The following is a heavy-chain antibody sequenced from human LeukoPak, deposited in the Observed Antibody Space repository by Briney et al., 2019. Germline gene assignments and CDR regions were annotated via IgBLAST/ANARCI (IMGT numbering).Heavy chain of an antibody. V-gene: IGHV1-2*02. CDR2: INPNSGGT. Sequence: GASVKVSCKASGYTFTGYYMHWVRQAPGQGLEWMGWINPNSGGTNYAQKFQGRVTMTRDTSISTAYMELSRLGSEDTAVYYCARDLCGGDCYYSEGYFDYWGQGALVTVSS. CDR3: ARDLCGGDCYYSEGYFDY. J-gene: IGHJ4*02. D-gene: IGHD2-21*02. CDR1: GYTFTGYY.